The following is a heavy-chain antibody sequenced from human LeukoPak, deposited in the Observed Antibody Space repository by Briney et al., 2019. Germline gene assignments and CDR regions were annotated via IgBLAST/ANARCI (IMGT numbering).Heavy chain of an antibody. CDR1: GFTFDDYA. D-gene: IGHD5-18*01. J-gene: IGHJ4*02. Sequence: GGSLRLSCAASGFTFDDYAMHWVRQAPGKGLEWVSGISWNSGSIGCADSVKGRFTISRDNAKNSLYLQMNSLRAEDTALYYCAKGGGYSYASTVDYWGQGTLVTVSS. V-gene: IGHV3-9*01. CDR3: AKGGGYSYASTVDY. CDR2: ISWNSGSI.